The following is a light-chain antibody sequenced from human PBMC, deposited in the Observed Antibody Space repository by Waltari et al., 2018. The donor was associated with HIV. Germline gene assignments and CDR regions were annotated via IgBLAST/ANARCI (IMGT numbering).Light chain of an antibody. CDR3: ASYAGNNHYV. J-gene: IGLJ1*01. Sequence: QSALTQPPSAPGSPGQSVTIPCTATSLDVGPPPYVPWYRQRPGRAPHLLIYEVTKRPSGVPNRFSGSKSANTASLTVSGLQAEDEGDYYCASYAGNNHYVFGTGTSVSVL. CDR1: SLDVGPPPY. V-gene: IGLV2-8*01. CDR2: EVT.